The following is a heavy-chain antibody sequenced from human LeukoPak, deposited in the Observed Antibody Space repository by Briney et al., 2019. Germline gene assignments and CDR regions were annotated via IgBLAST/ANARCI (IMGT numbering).Heavy chain of an antibody. Sequence: ASVKVSCKASGYTFTGYYMHWVRQAPGQGLEWMGWINPNSGGTNYAQKFQGRVTMTEDTSTDTAYMELSSLRSEDTAVYYCATDSDCGGDCYRYFDYWGQGTLVTVSS. CDR1: GYTFTGYY. CDR3: ATDSDCGGDCYRYFDY. D-gene: IGHD2-21*02. J-gene: IGHJ4*02. CDR2: INPNSGGT. V-gene: IGHV1-2*02.